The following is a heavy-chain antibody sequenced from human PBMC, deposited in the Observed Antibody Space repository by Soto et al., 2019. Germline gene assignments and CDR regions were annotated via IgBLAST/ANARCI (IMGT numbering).Heavy chain of an antibody. CDR2: ISSSSSYI. D-gene: IGHD1-7*01. CDR1: GFTFSSYS. V-gene: IGHV3-21*01. Sequence: EVQLVESGGGLVKPGGSLRLSCAASGFTFSSYSMNWVRQAPGKGLEWVSSISSSSSYIYYADSVKGRFTISRDNAKNSLYLQMNCLRAEDTAVYYCARGLGGNWNFMVPGTVDAFDIWGQGTMVTVSS. J-gene: IGHJ3*02. CDR3: ARGLGGNWNFMVPGTVDAFDI.